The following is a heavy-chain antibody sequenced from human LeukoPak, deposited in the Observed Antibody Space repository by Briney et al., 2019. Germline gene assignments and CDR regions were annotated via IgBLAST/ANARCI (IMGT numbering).Heavy chain of an antibody. CDR1: GYTFTSYY. CDR3: SRDLAYSNYVGILDY. J-gene: IGHJ4*02. V-gene: IGHV1-46*01. Sequence: ASVKVSCKASGYTFTSYYMHWVRQAPGQGLEWMGIINPSGGSTSYAQKFQGRVTMTRDTSTSTVYMELSSLRSEDTAVYYCSRDLAYSNYVGILDYWGQGTLVTVSS. D-gene: IGHD4-4*01. CDR2: INPSGGST.